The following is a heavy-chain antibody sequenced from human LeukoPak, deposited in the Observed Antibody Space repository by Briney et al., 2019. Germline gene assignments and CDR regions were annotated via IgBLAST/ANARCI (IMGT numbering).Heavy chain of an antibody. CDR2: ISDSGGST. Sequence: GGSLRLSCAASRFTFSSYGMSWVRQAPGKGLEWVSVISDSGGSTYYADSVKGRFTISRDNSKNTVYLQVNSLRAEDTAVYYCAKDSDSSGSIGPSYFDYWGQGTLVTVSS. V-gene: IGHV3-23*01. CDR3: AKDSDSSGSIGPSYFDY. CDR1: RFTFSSYG. J-gene: IGHJ4*02. D-gene: IGHD3-22*01.